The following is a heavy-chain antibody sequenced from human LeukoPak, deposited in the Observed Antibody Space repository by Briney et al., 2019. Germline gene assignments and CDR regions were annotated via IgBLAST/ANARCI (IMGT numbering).Heavy chain of an antibody. CDR2: ISSSSSYI. Sequence: PGGSLRLSCAASGFTFSSYSMNWVRQAPGKGLEWVSSISSSSSYIYYADSVKGRFTISRDNAKNSLYLQMNSLRAEDTAVYYCATLFQLLWFGESYQGDAFDIWGQGTMVTVSS. CDR1: GFTFSSYS. J-gene: IGHJ3*02. D-gene: IGHD3-10*01. V-gene: IGHV3-21*01. CDR3: ATLFQLLWFGESYQGDAFDI.